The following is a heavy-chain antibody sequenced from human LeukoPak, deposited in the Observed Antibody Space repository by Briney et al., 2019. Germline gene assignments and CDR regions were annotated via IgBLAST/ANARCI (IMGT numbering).Heavy chain of an antibody. CDR1: GFTFSSYA. Sequence: GGSLRLSCAASGFTFSSYAMHWVRQAPGKGLEWVAVISYDGSNKYYADSVKGRFTISRDNSKNTLYLQMNSLRAEDTAVYYCARGGGSDRAFDIWGQGTMVTVSS. J-gene: IGHJ3*02. CDR3: ARGGGSDRAFDI. CDR2: ISYDGSNK. D-gene: IGHD1-26*01. V-gene: IGHV3-30-3*01.